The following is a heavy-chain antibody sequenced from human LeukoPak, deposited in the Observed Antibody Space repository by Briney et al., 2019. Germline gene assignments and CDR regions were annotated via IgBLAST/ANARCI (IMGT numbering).Heavy chain of an antibody. V-gene: IGHV4-59*08. CDR1: GGSISGYY. Sequence: PSETLSLTCTVSGGSISGYYWSWIRQPPGKALEWIGYIYYSGGTSYSPSLKSRITISLDTSQNQFSLTLGSVTAADTAIYYCARLGSYDTIGYFFKQWGQGMLVTVSS. CDR3: ARLGSYDTIGYFFKQ. J-gene: IGHJ4*02. D-gene: IGHD3-22*01. CDR2: IYYSGGT.